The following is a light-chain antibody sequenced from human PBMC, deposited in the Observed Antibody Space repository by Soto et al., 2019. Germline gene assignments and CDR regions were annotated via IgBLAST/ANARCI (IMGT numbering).Light chain of an antibody. Sequence: QSALTQPPSASGSPGQSVTLSCTGSNTDIGGHKYVSWYQHHPGKAPKLIIYEVRERPSGVPDRFSGSKSGNAASLTVSGLQADDEATYYCSSYTGTNNFVLFGGGTKVTVL. CDR1: NTDIGGHKY. CDR2: EVR. CDR3: SSYTGTNNFVL. V-gene: IGLV2-8*01. J-gene: IGLJ2*01.